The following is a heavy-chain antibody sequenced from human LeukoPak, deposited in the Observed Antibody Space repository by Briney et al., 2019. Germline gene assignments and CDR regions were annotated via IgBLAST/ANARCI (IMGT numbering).Heavy chain of an antibody. CDR2: IYHSGST. V-gene: IGHV4-38-2*02. Sequence: PSETLSLTCTVSGYSISSGYYWGWIRQPPGKGLEWIGSIYHSGSTYYNPSLKSRVTISVDTSKNQFSLKLSSVTAADTAVYYCARVIRHTKQIVVITNYYYMDVWGKGTTVTVSS. CDR1: GYSISSGYY. D-gene: IGHD3-22*01. CDR3: ARVIRHTKQIVVITNYYYMDV. J-gene: IGHJ6*03.